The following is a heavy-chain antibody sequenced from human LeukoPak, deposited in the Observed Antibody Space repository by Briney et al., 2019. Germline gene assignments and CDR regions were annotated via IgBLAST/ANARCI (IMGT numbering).Heavy chain of an antibody. Sequence: SQTLSLTCAISGDSVSSNSAAWNWIRQSPSRGLEWLGRTYYRSKWYNDYAVSVKSRITINPDTSKNQFSLQLNSVTPEDTAVYYCARAESIAARRGDYYYYYMDVWGKGTTVTVSS. CDR2: TYYRSKWYN. D-gene: IGHD6-6*01. CDR3: ARAESIAARRGDYYYYYMDV. V-gene: IGHV6-1*01. CDR1: GDSVSSNSAA. J-gene: IGHJ6*03.